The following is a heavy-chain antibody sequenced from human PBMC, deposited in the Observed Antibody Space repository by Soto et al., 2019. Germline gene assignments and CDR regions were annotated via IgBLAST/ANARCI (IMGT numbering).Heavy chain of an antibody. CDR1: GFTFSSYG. Sequence: GGSLRLSCAASGFTFSSYGMHWVRQAPGKGLEWVAVIWYDGSNKYYADSVEGRFTISRDNSKNTLYLQMNSLRAEDTAVYYCARSQTTKKGDYNYYYGMDVWGQGTTVTVSS. CDR2: IWYDGSNK. CDR3: ARSQTTKKGDYNYYYGMDV. J-gene: IGHJ6*02. V-gene: IGHV3-33*01. D-gene: IGHD1-26*01.